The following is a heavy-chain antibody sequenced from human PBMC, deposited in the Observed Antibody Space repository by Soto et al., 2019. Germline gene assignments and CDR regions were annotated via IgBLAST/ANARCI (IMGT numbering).Heavy chain of an antibody. V-gene: IGHV3-21*01. CDR2: ISSSSSYI. CDR3: ARDGRGYGSGSYYDAFDI. CDR1: GFTFSSYS. D-gene: IGHD3-10*01. Sequence: GGSLRLSCAASGFTFSSYSMNWVRQAPGKGLEWVSSISSSSSYIYYADSVKGRFTISRDNAKNSLYLQMNSLRAEDTAVYYCARDGRGYGSGSYYDAFDIWGQGTMVTVSS. J-gene: IGHJ3*02.